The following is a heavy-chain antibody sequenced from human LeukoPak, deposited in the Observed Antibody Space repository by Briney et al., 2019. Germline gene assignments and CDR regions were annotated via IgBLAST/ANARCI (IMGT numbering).Heavy chain of an antibody. D-gene: IGHD1-26*01. V-gene: IGHV3-48*01. CDR3: AKFNGSNLRAY. Sequence: GGSLRLSCVVSGFTFKNYSMNWVRQAPGKGLEWVSYISNSSNKIYYADSVKGRFTISRDNARNSLYLQMNSLRVEDTAVYYCAKFNGSNLRAYWGQGSLVTVSS. CDR2: ISNSSNKI. J-gene: IGHJ4*02. CDR1: GFTFKNYS.